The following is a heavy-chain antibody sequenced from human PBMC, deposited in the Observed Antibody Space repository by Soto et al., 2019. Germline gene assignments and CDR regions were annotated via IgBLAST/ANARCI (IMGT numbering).Heavy chain of an antibody. CDR1: GYTFASFD. CDR3: ARCLYYYGMDV. CDR2: MNPNSGNA. Sequence: QVQLVQSGAEVKKPGASVKVSCKASGYTFASFDINWVRQATGQGLEWMGWMNPNSGNAGYAQKFQGSVNMTSDTSISTAYMELSSLRSEDTALYYCARCLYYYGMDVWGQGTTVTVSS. V-gene: IGHV1-8*01. J-gene: IGHJ6*02.